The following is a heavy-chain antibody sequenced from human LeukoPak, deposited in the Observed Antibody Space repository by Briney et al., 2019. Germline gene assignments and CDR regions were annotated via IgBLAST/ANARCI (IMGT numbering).Heavy chain of an antibody. CDR1: GGSISRSGDY. Sequence: SETLSLTCNVSGGSISRSGDYWGWIRQPPGKGLEWIGTIYSGGITYYNPSLKSRVTISVDTPMRQLSLRLTSATASDTAVYYCARYYGGNSFGYWGQGTLVTVSS. V-gene: IGHV4-39*01. CDR2: IYSGGIT. J-gene: IGHJ4*02. CDR3: ARYYGGNSFGY. D-gene: IGHD4-23*01.